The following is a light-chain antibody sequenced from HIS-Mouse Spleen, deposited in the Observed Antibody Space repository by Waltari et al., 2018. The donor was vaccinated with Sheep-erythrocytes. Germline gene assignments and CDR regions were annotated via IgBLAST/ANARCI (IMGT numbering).Light chain of an antibody. CDR1: QSLLHSNGYNY. V-gene: IGKV2-28*01. J-gene: IGKJ1*01. CDR3: MQALQTPT. Sequence: DIVMTQSPLSLPVTPAEPASIPCRPSQSLLHSNGYNYLDWYLQKPGQSPQLLIYLGSNRASGVPDRFSGSGSGTDFTLKISRVEAEDVGVYYCMQALQTPTFGQGTKVEIK. CDR2: LGS.